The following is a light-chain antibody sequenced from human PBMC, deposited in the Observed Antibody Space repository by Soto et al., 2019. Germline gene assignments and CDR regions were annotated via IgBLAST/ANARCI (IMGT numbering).Light chain of an antibody. CDR3: QQYYKWPPWT. Sequence: EIVMTQSPGTLFLSPGERATPPSRAIQSVSSSNLAWCQQKPGQAPRLFMYGAATRATGIPARCSGSGSGTEFTLTISSLQSEDFAFYYCQQYYKWPPWTFGQGTKVDIK. CDR1: QSVSSSN. J-gene: IGKJ1*01. V-gene: IGKV3-15*01. CDR2: GAA.